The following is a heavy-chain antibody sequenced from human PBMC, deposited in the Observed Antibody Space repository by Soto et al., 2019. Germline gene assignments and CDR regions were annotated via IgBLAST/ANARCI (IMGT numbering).Heavy chain of an antibody. V-gene: IGHV3-33*01. CDR3: ARDRGIAAAYNWFEP. D-gene: IGHD6-13*01. CDR2: IWYDGSNK. J-gene: IGHJ5*02. CDR1: GFTFSNHG. Sequence: QVQLVESGGGVVQPGRSLRLSCAASGFTFSNHGMQWVRQAPGKGLEWVAGIWYDGSNKNYADSVKGRFTISRDNSKNTLYLQMNSLRSEDTAIYYCARDRGIAAAYNWFEPWGQGTLVTVSS.